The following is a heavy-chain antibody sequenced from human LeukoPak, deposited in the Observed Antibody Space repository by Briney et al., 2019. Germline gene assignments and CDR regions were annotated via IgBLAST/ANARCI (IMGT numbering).Heavy chain of an antibody. CDR1: GFTFSSYA. Sequence: GGSLRLSCAASGFTFSSYAMSWVRQAPGKGLEWVSAISGSGGSTYYADSVKGRFTISRDNSKNTLYLQMNSLRAEDTAVYYCARHLRLAGTFDYWGQGTLVTVSS. CDR3: ARHLRLAGTFDY. V-gene: IGHV3-23*01. J-gene: IGHJ4*02. D-gene: IGHD6-19*01. CDR2: ISGSGGST.